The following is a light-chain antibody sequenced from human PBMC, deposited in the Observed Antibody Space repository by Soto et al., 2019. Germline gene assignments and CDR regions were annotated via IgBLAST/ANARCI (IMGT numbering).Light chain of an antibody. CDR3: QQYNSWKT. Sequence: ETVMTQSPATLSVSPGERATLSCRASQSVGTKLAWYQQKPGQAPRLLIYGASTRATGIPARFSGSGSGTEFTLTISSLHSEDFAIYYCQQYNSWKTFGQGTKVEIK. V-gene: IGKV3-15*01. CDR2: GAS. J-gene: IGKJ1*01. CDR1: QSVGTK.